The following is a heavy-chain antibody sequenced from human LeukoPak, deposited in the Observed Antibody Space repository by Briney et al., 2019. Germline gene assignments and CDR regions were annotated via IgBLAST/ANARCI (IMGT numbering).Heavy chain of an antibody. D-gene: IGHD1-26*01. CDR3: ARVVGVGATIGFDY. CDR2: ISSSSSYI. CDR1: GFTFSSYS. V-gene: IGHV3-21*01. Sequence: GGSLRLSCAASGFTFSSYSMNWVRQAPGKGLEWVSSISSSSSYIYYADSVKGRFTISRDNAKNSLYLQMNSLRAEDTAVYYCARVVGVGATIGFDYWGQGTLVTVSS. J-gene: IGHJ4*02.